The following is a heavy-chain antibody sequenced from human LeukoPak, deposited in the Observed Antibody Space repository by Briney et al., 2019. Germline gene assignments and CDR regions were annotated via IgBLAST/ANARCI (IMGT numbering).Heavy chain of an antibody. CDR3: ARESSRMYYYYMDV. CDR2: IKQDGSEK. V-gene: IGHV3-7*01. J-gene: IGHJ6*03. Sequence: GGSLRLSCAASGFTFSSYWMSLVRQAPGKGLEWVANIKQDGSEKYYVDSVKGRFTISRDNAKNSLYLQMNSLRAEDTAVYYCARESSRMYYYYMDVWGKGTTVPVSS. D-gene: IGHD6-13*01. CDR1: GFTFSSYW.